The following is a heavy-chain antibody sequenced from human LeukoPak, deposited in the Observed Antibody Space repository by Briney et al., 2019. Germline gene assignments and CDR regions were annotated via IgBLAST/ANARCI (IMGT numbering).Heavy chain of an antibody. CDR1: GFTFSSYA. Sequence: GGSPRLSCAASGFTFSSYAMSWVRQSPGKGLEWVSAISGSGGSTYYADSVKGRFTISRDNSKNTLYLQMNSLRAEDTAVYYCAKDGSGSYYYNWFDPWGQGTLVTVSS. CDR2: ISGSGGST. J-gene: IGHJ5*02. CDR3: AKDGSGSYYYNWFDP. V-gene: IGHV3-23*01. D-gene: IGHD3-10*01.